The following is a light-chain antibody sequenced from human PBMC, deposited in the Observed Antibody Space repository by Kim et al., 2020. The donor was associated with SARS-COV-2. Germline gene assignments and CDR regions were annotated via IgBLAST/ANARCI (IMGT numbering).Light chain of an antibody. J-gene: IGKJ2*01. CDR3: QQYGSSPYT. V-gene: IGKV3-20*01. CDR1: QSVSNNY. Sequence: EIVLTQPPGTLSLSPGERATLSCRASQSVSNNYLAWYQQRPGQAPGVLIYGASSRATGIPDRFSGSGSGTDFTLTISRLEPEDFAVYYCQQYGSSPYTFGQGTKLEIK. CDR2: GAS.